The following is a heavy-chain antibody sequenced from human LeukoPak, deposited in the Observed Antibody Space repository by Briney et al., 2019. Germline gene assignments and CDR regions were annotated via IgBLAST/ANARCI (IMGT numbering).Heavy chain of an antibody. CDR3: AKDLYGSGWTPDY. CDR2: IRFDGSVK. D-gene: IGHD6-19*01. V-gene: IGHV3-30*02. CDR1: GFTFSSYG. J-gene: IGHJ4*01. Sequence: GGSVRHSCAASGFTFSSYGIHWVRQPPGKGLEWVAFIRFDGSVKYYADSVKGRLTISRDNSKNTLYLQMNNVRAEDTAVYYCAKDLYGSGWTPDYWGHGTLLTVSS.